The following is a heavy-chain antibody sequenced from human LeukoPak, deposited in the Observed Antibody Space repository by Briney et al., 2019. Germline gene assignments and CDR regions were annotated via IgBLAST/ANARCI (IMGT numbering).Heavy chain of an antibody. V-gene: IGHV3-7*03. J-gene: IGHJ4*02. CDR1: GFTFSSYW. Sequence: RGSLRLSCAASGFTFSSYWMSWVRQAPGKGLEWVANIKQDGSEKYYADSVKGRFTISRDNAKNSLYLQMNSLRAEDTAVYCCAREVYSHDYWGQGTLVTVSS. CDR2: IKQDGSEK. D-gene: IGHD2-15*01. CDR3: AREVYSHDY.